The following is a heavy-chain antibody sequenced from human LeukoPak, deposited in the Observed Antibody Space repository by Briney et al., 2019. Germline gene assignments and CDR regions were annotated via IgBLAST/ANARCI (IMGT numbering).Heavy chain of an antibody. J-gene: IGHJ4*02. CDR1: GFSLSSSGVG. CDR3: AHRPYDPSGYGLYYFDY. V-gene: IGHV2-5*02. CDR2: IYWDDDR. D-gene: IGHD3-22*01. Sequence: SGPTLVKPTQTLTLTCTLSGFSLSSSGVGVGWIRQPPGKTLEWLALIYWDDDRRYSPSLKSRLTITKDTSKDQVVLTMTNVDPVDTGTYYCAHRPYDPSGYGLYYFDYWGQGTLVTVPS.